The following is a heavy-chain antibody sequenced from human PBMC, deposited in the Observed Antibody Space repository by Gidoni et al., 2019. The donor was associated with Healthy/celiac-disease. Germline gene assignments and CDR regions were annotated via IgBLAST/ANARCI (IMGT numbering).Heavy chain of an antibody. D-gene: IGHD3-22*01. Sequence: QVQLQESGPGLVKPSETLSLTCTVPGGSISSYYWSWIRQPPGKGLEWIGYIYYSGSTNYNPSLKSRVTISVDTSKNQFSLKLSSVTAADTAVYYCARADYYDSSGYALDYWGQGTLVTVSS. CDR2: IYYSGST. CDR3: ARADYYDSSGYALDY. CDR1: GGSISSYY. J-gene: IGHJ4*02. V-gene: IGHV4-59*01.